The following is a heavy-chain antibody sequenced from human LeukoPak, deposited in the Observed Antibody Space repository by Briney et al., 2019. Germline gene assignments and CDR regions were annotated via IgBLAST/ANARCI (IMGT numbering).Heavy chain of an antibody. V-gene: IGHV3-30*02. Sequence: GGSLRLSCAASGFTFSSYGMHWVRQAPGKGLEWVAFIRYDGSNKYYADSVKGRFTISRDNSKNTLYLQMNSLRAEDTAVYYCAKDNSPYAARLLPKDYWGQGTLVTVSP. J-gene: IGHJ4*02. CDR3: AKDNSPYAARLLPKDY. D-gene: IGHD6-6*01. CDR1: GFTFSSYG. CDR2: IRYDGSNK.